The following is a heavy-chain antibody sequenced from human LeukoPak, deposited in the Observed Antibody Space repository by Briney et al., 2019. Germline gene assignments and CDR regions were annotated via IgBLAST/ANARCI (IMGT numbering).Heavy chain of an antibody. Sequence: GASVKVSCKASGGTFSNYAINWVRQAPGLGLEWMGGITPIFGTANYAQRFQGRVTITADESTSTAYMELSSLRSEDTAVYYCARWAGYCSITNCYTAFDYWGQGTLVTVSS. J-gene: IGHJ4*02. CDR1: GGTFSNYA. D-gene: IGHD2-2*02. CDR3: ARWAGYCSITNCYTAFDY. CDR2: ITPIFGTA. V-gene: IGHV1-69*13.